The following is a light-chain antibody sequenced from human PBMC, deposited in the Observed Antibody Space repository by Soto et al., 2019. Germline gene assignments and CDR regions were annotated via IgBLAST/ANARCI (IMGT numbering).Light chain of an antibody. CDR2: EVR. Sequence: QSALTQPASVSGSAGQSITISCSGTMRDVGAYNLVSWYQQHPGTAPKLIIYEVRNRPSGIYSRFSGSRSGNTASLTISGLQAEDEGDYYCSADTARSNLVFGGGTKLTVL. CDR1: MRDVGAYNL. V-gene: IGLV2-14*01. CDR3: SADTARSNLV. J-gene: IGLJ3*02.